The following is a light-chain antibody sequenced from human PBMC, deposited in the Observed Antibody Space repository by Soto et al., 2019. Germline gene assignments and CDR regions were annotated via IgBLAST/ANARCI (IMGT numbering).Light chain of an antibody. CDR1: QGISSY. V-gene: IGKV1-8*01. CDR3: QQYYSYPQT. Sequence: AIRMTQSPSSLSASTGDRVTITCRASQGISSYLAWYQQKPGKAPKLLISAASTLESGVTPRFSGSGSGTYFTLTITSLQSEDFATYYCQQYYSYPQTCGQGTKVEIK. CDR2: AAS. J-gene: IGKJ1*01.